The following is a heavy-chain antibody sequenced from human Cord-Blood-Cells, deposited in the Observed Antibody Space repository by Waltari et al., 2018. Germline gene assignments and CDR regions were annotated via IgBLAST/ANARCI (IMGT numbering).Heavy chain of an antibody. CDR1: GYTFTSYA. J-gene: IGHJ4*02. D-gene: IGHD3-22*01. V-gene: IGHV1-3*01. Sequence: QVQLVQSGAEVKKPGASVKVSCKASGYTFTSYAMHWVRQAPGQRLEWMGGINAGNGNTKYSQKFQGRVTITRDTSASTAYMELSSLRSEDTAVYYCASISSGYYYYFDYWGQGTLVTVSS. CDR2: INAGNGNT. CDR3: ASISSGYYYYFDY.